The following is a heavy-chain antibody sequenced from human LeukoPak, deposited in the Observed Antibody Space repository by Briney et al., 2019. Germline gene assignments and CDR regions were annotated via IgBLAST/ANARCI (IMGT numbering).Heavy chain of an antibody. Sequence: GGSLRLSCAASGFTFSTYSMSWVRQAPGKGLEWVSAIRSGGENTYYADSVRGRFTISRDNSRGTLSLQMNSLRAEDTAVYFCAILTWDGRGSFYWGQGTLVTVSS. CDR1: GFTFSTYS. D-gene: IGHD3-10*01. J-gene: IGHJ4*02. V-gene: IGHV3-23*01. CDR2: IRSGGENT. CDR3: AILTWDGRGSFY.